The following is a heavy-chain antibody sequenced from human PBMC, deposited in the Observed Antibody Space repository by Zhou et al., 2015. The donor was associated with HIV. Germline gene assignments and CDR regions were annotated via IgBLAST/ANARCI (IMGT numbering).Heavy chain of an antibody. V-gene: IGHV1-69*01. Sequence: QVQLVQSGAEVKKPGSSVKVSCKASGGTFSSYAISWVRQAPGQGLEWMGGIIPIFGTANYAQKFQGRVTITADESTSTAYMELSSLRSEDTAVYYCARNSFTFGGVIVGRLDYFDYWGQGTLVTVSS. CDR1: GGTFSSYA. CDR2: IIPIFGTA. D-gene: IGHD3-16*02. J-gene: IGHJ4*02. CDR3: ARNSFTFGGVIVGRLDYFDY.